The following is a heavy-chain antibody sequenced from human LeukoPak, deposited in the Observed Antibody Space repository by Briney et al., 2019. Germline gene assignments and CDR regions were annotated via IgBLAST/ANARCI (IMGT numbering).Heavy chain of an antibody. V-gene: IGHV1-8*03. Sequence: ASVTVSFTASGYTFTSYDINWVRQAPGQGLEWMGWMNPNSGNTGYAQKFQGRVTITRNTSISTAYMELSSLRSEDSAVYYCARDYGGNPLDYWGQGTLVTVSS. CDR2: MNPNSGNT. CDR1: GYTFTSYD. CDR3: ARDYGGNPLDY. J-gene: IGHJ4*02. D-gene: IGHD4-23*01.